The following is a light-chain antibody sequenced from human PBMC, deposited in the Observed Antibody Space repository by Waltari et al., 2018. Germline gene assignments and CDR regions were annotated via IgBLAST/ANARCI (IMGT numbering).Light chain of an antibody. V-gene: IGKV3-11*01. J-gene: IGKJ4*01. Sequence: DIVLTPSPATLSLSPGERAPLSCRPSQSVGTNLAWYQQKLGQTPRLLIYEASNRATGIPARFSGSVSGTDFTLTISSLEPEDFAVYYCQQRRNWPLTFGGGTRVEI. CDR2: EAS. CDR1: QSVGTN. CDR3: QQRRNWPLT.